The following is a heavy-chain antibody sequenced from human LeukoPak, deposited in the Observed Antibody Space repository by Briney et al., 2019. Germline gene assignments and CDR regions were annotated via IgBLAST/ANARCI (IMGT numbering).Heavy chain of an antibody. CDR2: IFPSGGEI. CDR1: GFTFSTFA. CDR3: ARQNSGYDAEFDY. J-gene: IGHJ4*02. V-gene: IGHV3-23*01. D-gene: IGHD5-12*01. Sequence: GGSLRLSCAASGFTFSTFAMIWVRQPPGKGLEWVSSIFPSGGEIHYADSVRGRFTISRDNSKSTLSLQMNSLRAEDTAVYYCARQNSGYDAEFDYWGQGTLVTVSS.